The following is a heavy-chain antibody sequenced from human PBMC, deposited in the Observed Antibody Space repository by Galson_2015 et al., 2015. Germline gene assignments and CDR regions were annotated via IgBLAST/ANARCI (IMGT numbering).Heavy chain of an antibody. V-gene: IGHV3-53*01. D-gene: IGHD6-13*01. CDR1: GFTVSSNY. CDR2: IYSGGSA. J-gene: IGHJ3*02. CDR3: ARGGSYSNSWYAAFDI. Sequence: SLRLSCAASGFTVSSNYMSWVRQAPGKGLEWVSVIYSGGSAYSADSVKGRFTISRDNSRNTLYLQMNSLRADDTAVYYCARGGSYSNSWYAAFDIWGQGTMVTVSS.